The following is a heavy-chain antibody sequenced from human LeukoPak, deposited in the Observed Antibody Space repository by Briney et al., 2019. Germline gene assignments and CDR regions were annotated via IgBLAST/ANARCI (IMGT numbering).Heavy chain of an antibody. CDR2: ISGSGGSK. V-gene: IGHV3-23*01. CDR1: GFIFRNYV. D-gene: IGHD3-10*01. Sequence: GGSLRLSCTVSGFIFRNYVMNWVRQAPGKGLEWVSSISGSGGSKYYADSVKGRFTISRDDARNSLYLQMNSLRAEDMAVYFCVRDLLGSGSTTAYLYHWGQGTLVTVSS. CDR3: VRDLLGSGSTTAYLYH. J-gene: IGHJ1*01.